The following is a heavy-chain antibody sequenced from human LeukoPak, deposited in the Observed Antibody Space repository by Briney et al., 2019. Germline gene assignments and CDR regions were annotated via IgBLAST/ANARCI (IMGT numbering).Heavy chain of an antibody. CDR1: GGSISSYY. J-gene: IGHJ4*02. D-gene: IGHD2-15*01. CDR2: ISYSGTT. Sequence: SETLSLTCTVSGGSISSYYWSWIRQPPGKGLEWIGYISYSGTTNYNPSLKSRVSTSVDTSKNQFSLKLSSVTAADTAVYYCARGHRQDIVVVVASPYYFDYWGQGTLLTVSS. CDR3: ARGHRQDIVVVVASPYYFDY. V-gene: IGHV4-59*01.